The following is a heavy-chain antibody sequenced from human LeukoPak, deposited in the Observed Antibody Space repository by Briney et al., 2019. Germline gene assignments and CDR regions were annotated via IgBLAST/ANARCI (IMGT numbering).Heavy chain of an antibody. CDR3: AKTTATDSFDI. CDR1: GFIFSDHY. CDR2: TRNKANSYTT. Sequence: GGSLRLSCAASGFIFSDHYMDWVRQAPGKGLEWVGRTRNKANSYTTEYAASVKGRFTISRDDSKNSVYLQMNSLKTEDTAVYYCAKTTATDSFDIWGQGTMVTVSS. V-gene: IGHV3-72*01. D-gene: IGHD1-1*01. J-gene: IGHJ3*02.